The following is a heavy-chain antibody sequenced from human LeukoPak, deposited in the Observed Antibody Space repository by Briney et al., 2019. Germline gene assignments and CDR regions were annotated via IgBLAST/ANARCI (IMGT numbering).Heavy chain of an antibody. J-gene: IGHJ4*02. CDR2: ISGSGGRT. D-gene: IGHD2-21*01. Sequence: GGSLRLSCGASGFTVSSNYMTWARQAPGKGLEWVSAISGSGGRTYYADSVKGRVTISRDNSKNTLYLQMNSLRAEDTAVYYCAKEVSIISRGLDYWGQGILVTVSS. V-gene: IGHV3-23*01. CDR3: AKEVSIISRGLDY. CDR1: GFTVSSNY.